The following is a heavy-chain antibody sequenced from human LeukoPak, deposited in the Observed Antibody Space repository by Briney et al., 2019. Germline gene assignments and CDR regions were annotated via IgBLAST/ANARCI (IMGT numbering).Heavy chain of an antibody. CDR3: ARAREAPANVFPDH. J-gene: IGHJ4*02. CDR2: ITQDGSDM. Sequence: GGSLTLSCAASGFTFSRYWMTWVRQSPGKGLEWVANITQDGSDMLYGDSVTGRFTSSRDNAENSLFLQMNSLRADDTGVYYCARAREAPANVFPDHWGQGVVVTVSS. D-gene: IGHD2-15*01. V-gene: IGHV3-7*01. CDR1: GFTFSRYW.